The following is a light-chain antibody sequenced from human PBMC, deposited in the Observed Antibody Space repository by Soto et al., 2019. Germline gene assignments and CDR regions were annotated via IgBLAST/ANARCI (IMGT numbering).Light chain of an antibody. CDR3: QAWDSNTGV. V-gene: IGLV3-1*01. Sequence: SYELTQPPSVSVSQGQPASITCSGDKLGEKYACWYQQKAGQYPVLVIYQDTKRPSGIPERFSGSNAGNTATLTISGTQAMDEADYFCQAWDSNTGVFGGGTDLTVL. J-gene: IGLJ3*02. CDR1: KLGEKY. CDR2: QDT.